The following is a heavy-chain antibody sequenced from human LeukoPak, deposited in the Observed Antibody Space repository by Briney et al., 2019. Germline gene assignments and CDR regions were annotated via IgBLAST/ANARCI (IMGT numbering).Heavy chain of an antibody. V-gene: IGHV3-30-3*01. J-gene: IGHJ4*02. Sequence: GGSLRLSCAASGFTFSSYAMSWVRQAPGKGLEWVAVISYDGSNKYYADSVKGRFTISRDNSKNTLYLQMNSLRAEDTAVYYCARDVKISGAYVEVHDCSSTSCYRGPDYWGQGTLVTVSS. D-gene: IGHD2-2*01. CDR2: ISYDGSNK. CDR1: GFTFSSYA. CDR3: ARDVKISGAYVEVHDCSSTSCYRGPDY.